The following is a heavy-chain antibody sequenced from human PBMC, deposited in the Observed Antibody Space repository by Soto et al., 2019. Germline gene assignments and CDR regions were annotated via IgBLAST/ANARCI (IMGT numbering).Heavy chain of an antibody. V-gene: IGHV3-48*02. J-gene: IGHJ4*02. CDR2: ISSSSSNI. D-gene: IGHD3-16*01. CDR3: SSDRSLGRNWYYFLES. Sequence: DVQLVESGGGLVQPGGSLRLSCTASGFTFSSRAMNWVRQFPGRGLEWVSYISSSSSNIDYADSVKGRFTVSRDNAKNSLYLQMNTLRDEDTAVYYCSSDRSLGRNWYYFLESWGQGTLVTVSS. CDR1: GFTFSSRA.